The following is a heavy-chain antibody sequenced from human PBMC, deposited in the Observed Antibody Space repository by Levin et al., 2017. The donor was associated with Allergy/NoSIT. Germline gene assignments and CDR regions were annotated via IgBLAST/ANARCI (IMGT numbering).Heavy chain of an antibody. CDR1: GFTLSTYA. V-gene: IGHV3-64D*06. CDR2: ISSNGHIT. D-gene: IGHD2-8*02. J-gene: IGHJ4*02. CDR3: AKDLGTGRSFDY. Sequence: SCSASGFTLSTYAMHWVRQAPGKGLEFVSVISSNGHITYYADSVKGRFTISRDNSKNTLYLQMRSLRTEDTAVYYCAKDLGTGRSFDYWGQGTLVTVSS.